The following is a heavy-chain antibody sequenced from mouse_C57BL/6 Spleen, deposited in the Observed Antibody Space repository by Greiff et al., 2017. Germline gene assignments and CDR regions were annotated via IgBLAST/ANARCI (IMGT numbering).Heavy chain of an antibody. D-gene: IGHD1-1*01. V-gene: IGHV1-55*01. CDR1: GYTFTSYW. CDR3: AIITTVVDYFDY. CDR2: ISPGSGST. Sequence: QVPLQQPGAELVTPGASVKMSCKASGYTFTSYWITWVTQRPGQGLEWIGAISPGSGSTNYNEKFQSKATLTVDTSSSTAYMQLSSLTSEDSAVYYCAIITTVVDYFDYWGQGTTLTVSS. J-gene: IGHJ2*01.